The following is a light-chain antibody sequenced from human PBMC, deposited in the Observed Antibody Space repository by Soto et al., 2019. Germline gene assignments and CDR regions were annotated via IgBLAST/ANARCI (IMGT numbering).Light chain of an antibody. CDR3: CSYVGSTTYV. CDR1: SDDIGRYNQ. V-gene: IGLV2-23*01. J-gene: IGLJ1*01. CDR2: EGS. Sequence: QSALTQPASVSGSPGQSITISCTGSSDDIGRYNQVSWYQQHPGKAPKVMIYEGSQRPPGVSNRFSGSKSGITASLTISGLQAEDEADYYCCSYVGSTTYVFGSGTKLTVL.